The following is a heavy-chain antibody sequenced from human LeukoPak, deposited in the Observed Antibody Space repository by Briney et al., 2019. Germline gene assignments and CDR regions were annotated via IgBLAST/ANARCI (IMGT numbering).Heavy chain of an antibody. J-gene: IGHJ6*03. CDR2: IKQDGSEK. CDR3: ARDRGDSSGWTYYYYMDV. CDR1: GFTFSSYW. Sequence: HPGGPLRLSCAASGFTFSSYWMSWVRQAPGKGLEWVANIKQDGSEKYYVDSVKGRFTISRDNAKNSLYLQMNSLRAEDTAVYYCARDRGDSSGWTYYYYMDVWGKGTTVTVSS. D-gene: IGHD6-19*01. V-gene: IGHV3-7*01.